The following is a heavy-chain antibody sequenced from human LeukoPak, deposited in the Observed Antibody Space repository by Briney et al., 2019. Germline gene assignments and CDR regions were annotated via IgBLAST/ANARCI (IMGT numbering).Heavy chain of an antibody. D-gene: IGHD3-3*01. CDR3: ARGSYDFWSGYYSDY. J-gene: IGHJ4*02. CDR2: IRYDGSNK. V-gene: IGHV3-30*02. Sequence: PGGSLRLSCAASGFTFSSYGMHWVRQAPGKGLEWVAFIRYDGSNKYYADSVKGRFTISRDNSKNTLYLQMNSLRAEDTAVYYCARGSYDFWSGYYSDYWGQGTLVTVSS. CDR1: GFTFSSYG.